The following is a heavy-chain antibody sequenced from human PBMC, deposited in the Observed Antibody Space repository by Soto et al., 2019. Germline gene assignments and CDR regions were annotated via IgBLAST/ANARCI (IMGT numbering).Heavy chain of an antibody. CDR2: ISWNSNII. V-gene: IGHV3-9*01. J-gene: IGHJ4*02. D-gene: IGHD2-15*01. Sequence: EVQLVESGGGLVQPGRSLRLSCAASGFTFDDYAMHWVRRVPGKGLEWVSSISWNSNIIGYADSVKGRFTISRDNAKNSLYLQMNSLRREDTALYYCAKAGPDGFCSGGRCYFDYWGLRTLVTVSS. CDR1: GFTFDDYA. CDR3: AKAGPDGFCSGGRCYFDY.